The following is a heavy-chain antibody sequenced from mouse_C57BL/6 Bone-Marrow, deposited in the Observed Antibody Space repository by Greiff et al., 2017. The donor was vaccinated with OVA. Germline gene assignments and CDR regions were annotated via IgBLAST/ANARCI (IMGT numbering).Heavy chain of an antibody. CDR3: ARTAYYSNYKYARDY. J-gene: IGHJ4*01. CDR1: GYTFTSYW. Sequence: QVQLQQPGAELVKPGASVKMSCKASGYTFTSYWITWVKQRPGQGLEWIGDIYPGSGSTNYNEKFKSKATLTVDTSSSTAYMQLSSLTSEDSAVYYCARTAYYSNYKYARDYWGQGTSVTVSS. D-gene: IGHD2-5*01. V-gene: IGHV1-55*01. CDR2: IYPGSGST.